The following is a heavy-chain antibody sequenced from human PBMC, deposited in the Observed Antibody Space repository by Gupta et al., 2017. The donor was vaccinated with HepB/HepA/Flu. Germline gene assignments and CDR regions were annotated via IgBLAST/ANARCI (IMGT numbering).Heavy chain of an antibody. V-gene: IGHV4-34*02. CDR1: GGSLSRYF. CDR2: VNDRGTT. D-gene: IGHD5-12*01. J-gene: IGHJ6*03. CDR3: ARGLRTSLGYVQCYMDV. Sequence: QVQLQQWGAGLLQPSETLSLNCDVHGGSLSRYFWSWIRQTPGKGLEWIGEVNDRGTTNANPSLKSRVSLSVDTSKNQFSLKVRSVTAADTAVYYCARGLRTSLGYVQCYMDVWGKGTPVTVSS.